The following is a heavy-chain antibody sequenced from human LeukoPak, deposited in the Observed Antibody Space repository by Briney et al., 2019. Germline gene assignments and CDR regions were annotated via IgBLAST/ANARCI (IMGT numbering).Heavy chain of an antibody. D-gene: IGHD3-22*01. CDR3: ARALLYFYDSSGYHRYYYYYGMDV. CDR1: GDSVSSNSAA. V-gene: IGHV6-1*01. J-gene: IGHJ6*02. CDR2: TYYRSKWYN. Sequence: SQTLSLTCAISGDSVSSNSAAWNWIRQSPSRGLEWLRRTYYRSKWYNDYAVSVKSRITINPDTSKNQFSLQLNSVTPEDTAVYYCARALLYFYDSSGYHRYYYYYGMDVWGQGTTVTVSS.